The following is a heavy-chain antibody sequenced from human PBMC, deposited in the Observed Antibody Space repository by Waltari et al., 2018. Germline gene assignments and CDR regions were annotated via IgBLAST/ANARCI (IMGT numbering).Heavy chain of an antibody. D-gene: IGHD3-3*01. CDR2: ISAYNGYP. Sequence: QVQLVQSGAEVKKPGASVKVSCKASGYTFTSYGINWVRQAPGQGLEWMGWISAYNGYPKHAQKVQGRVTMTTDTSTSTAYMELRSLRSDDTAVYYCARVGDDFWSGYFDYWGQGTLVTVSS. CDR1: GYTFTSYG. CDR3: ARVGDDFWSGYFDY. J-gene: IGHJ4*02. V-gene: IGHV1-18*04.